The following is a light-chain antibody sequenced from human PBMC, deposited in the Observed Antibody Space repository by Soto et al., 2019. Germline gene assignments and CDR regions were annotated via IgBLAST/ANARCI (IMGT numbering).Light chain of an antibody. CDR3: QSYDSSLSGYV. J-gene: IGLJ1*01. CDR2: ENN. CDR1: SSNIGAGYE. V-gene: IGLV1-40*01. Sequence: QSVLTQPPSVSEAPGQRVTISCTGSSSNIGAGYEAHWYQQVPGTAPKLLIYENNNRPSGVPDRFSGSKSGTSASLAITGRHAADEAEDYCQSYDSSLSGYVFGTGTKLTVL.